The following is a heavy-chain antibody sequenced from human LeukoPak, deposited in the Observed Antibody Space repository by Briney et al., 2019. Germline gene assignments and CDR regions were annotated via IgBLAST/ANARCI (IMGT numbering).Heavy chain of an antibody. D-gene: IGHD3-16*01. Sequence: SETLSLTCAVYGGSFSGYYWSWIRQPPGKGLEWIGEINHSGSTNYNPSLKSRVTISVDTSKNQFSLKLSSVTAADTAVYYCARSRVLGGRAGAFDIWAKGTRVTVSS. J-gene: IGHJ3*02. V-gene: IGHV4-34*01. CDR1: GGSFSGYY. CDR2: INHSGST. CDR3: ARSRVLGGRAGAFDI.